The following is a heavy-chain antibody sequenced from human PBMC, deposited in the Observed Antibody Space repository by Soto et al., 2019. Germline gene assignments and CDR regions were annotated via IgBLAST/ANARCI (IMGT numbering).Heavy chain of an antibody. CDR3: SRGGLVVVADATRPLAY. CDR2: ISSDSTYI. D-gene: IGHD2-15*01. Sequence: EVQLVESGGGLVKPGGSLRLSCADSGFTFGSHSMFWVRQAPGKGLEWVSSISSDSTYIFYADAVKGRCAISRDKAKNSLYMQMDRLRAEDTDVYYCSRGGLVVVADATRPLAYWGQGTLVTVSS. J-gene: IGHJ4*02. V-gene: IGHV3-21*01. CDR1: GFTFGSHS.